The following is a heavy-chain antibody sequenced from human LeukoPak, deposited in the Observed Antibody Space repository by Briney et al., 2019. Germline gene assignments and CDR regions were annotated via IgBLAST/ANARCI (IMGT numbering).Heavy chain of an antibody. CDR3: ARDLPGLAVAAADY. D-gene: IGHD6-19*01. Sequence: RSGGSVRLSCAASGFTFSSYSVNWVRQAPGKGLEWVSIISSSSSYKYYADSVKGRFTISRDNAKNSLYLQMNSLRAEDTAVYYCARDLPGLAVAAADYWGQGTLVTVSS. V-gene: IGHV3-21*01. CDR1: GFTFSSYS. J-gene: IGHJ4*02. CDR2: ISSSSSYK.